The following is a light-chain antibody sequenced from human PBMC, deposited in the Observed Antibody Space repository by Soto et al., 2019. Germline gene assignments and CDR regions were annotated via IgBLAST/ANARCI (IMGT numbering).Light chain of an antibody. J-gene: IGLJ1*01. CDR2: EGT. Sequence: QSVLTQPASVSGSPGQSLTISCTGTTTDVGSYNLVSWYQHHPGKAPKLIIYEGTKRPSGVSYRFSGSKSGTSASLAISGLQSEDEADYYCAAWDDSLNGYVFGTGTKLTVL. CDR3: AAWDDSLNGYV. V-gene: IGLV2-14*02. CDR1: TTDVGSYNL.